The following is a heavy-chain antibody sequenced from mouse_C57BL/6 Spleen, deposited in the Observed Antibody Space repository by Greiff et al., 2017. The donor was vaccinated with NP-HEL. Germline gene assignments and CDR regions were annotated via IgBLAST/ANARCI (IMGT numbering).Heavy chain of an antibody. J-gene: IGHJ2*01. Sequence: QAQLQQSGAELVKPGASVKISCKASGYAFSSYWMNWVKQRPGKGLEWIGQIYPGDGDTNYNGKFKGKATLTADKSSSTAYMQLSSLTSEDAAVYFCARPTVPHYFDYWGQGTTLTVSS. CDR3: ARPTVPHYFDY. V-gene: IGHV1-80*01. CDR2: IYPGDGDT. CDR1: GYAFSSYW. D-gene: IGHD1-1*01.